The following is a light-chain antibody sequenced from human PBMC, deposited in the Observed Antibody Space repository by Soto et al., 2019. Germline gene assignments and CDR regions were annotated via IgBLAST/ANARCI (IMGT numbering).Light chain of an antibody. CDR3: QQHITWPLT. CDR2: DAS. V-gene: IGKV3-11*01. CDR1: QSVIAS. Sequence: IVLTQSPATLSLSAGERATLSCRASQSVIASLAWYQQKPGQAPRLLVYDASNRATGIPTRFSGSGSGTDFTFSVSNLEPEDFAVYYCQQHITWPLTFGGGSKVDVK. J-gene: IGKJ4*01.